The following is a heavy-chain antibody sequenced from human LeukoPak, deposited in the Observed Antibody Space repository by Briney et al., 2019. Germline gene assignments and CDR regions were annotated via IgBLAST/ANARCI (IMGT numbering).Heavy chain of an antibody. CDR2: VHLDGRT. Sequence: SETLSLTCGVPGGSISTTNWWTWVRQPPGKGLEWIGEVHLDGRTNYNPSLESRLTMSVDLSENHISLKLTSVTAADTAVYYCAREGGFYRPLDYSGQGTLVTVSS. D-gene: IGHD3-3*01. CDR1: GGSISTTNW. CDR3: AREGGFYRPLDY. V-gene: IGHV4-4*02. J-gene: IGHJ4*02.